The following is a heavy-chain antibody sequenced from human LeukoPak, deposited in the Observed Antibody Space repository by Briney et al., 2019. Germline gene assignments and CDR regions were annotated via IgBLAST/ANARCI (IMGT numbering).Heavy chain of an antibody. CDR1: GGSISSYY. CDR2: IYYSGST. CDR3: ARLTYGSGSYYP. V-gene: IGHV4-59*01. J-gene: IGHJ5*02. D-gene: IGHD3-10*01. Sequence: SETLSLTCTVSGGSISSYYWSWIRQPPGKGLEWIGYIYYSGSTNYNPSLKSRVTISVDTSKNQFSLKLSSVTAADTAVYYCARLTYGSGSYYPWGQGTLVTVSS.